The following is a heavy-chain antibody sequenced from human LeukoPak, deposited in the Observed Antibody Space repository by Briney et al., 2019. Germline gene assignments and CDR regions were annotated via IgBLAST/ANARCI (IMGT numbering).Heavy chain of an antibody. D-gene: IGHD6-19*01. CDR2: IIPIFGTA. CDR1: GGTFSSYA. J-gene: IGHJ4*02. V-gene: IGHV1-69*05. CDR3: ARDDGYSSGWYRTYYFDY. Sequence: GASVKVSCKASGGTFSSYAISWVRQAPGQGLEWMGRIIPIFGTANYAQKFQGRVTITTDESTSTAYMELSSLRSEDTAVYYCARDDGYSSGWYRTYYFDYWGQGTLVTVSS.